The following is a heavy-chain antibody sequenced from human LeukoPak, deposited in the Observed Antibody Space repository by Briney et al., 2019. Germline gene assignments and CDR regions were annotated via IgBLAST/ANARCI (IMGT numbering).Heavy chain of an antibody. V-gene: IGHV4-38-2*01. Sequence: PSETLSLTCAVAGYSISSGYYWAWIRQPPGRGLEWIANIYHTGNTYCNPSLNSRVTMSVDTSKNQFSLRLSSVTAADTAVYYCARAGGSSSPYYYYYMDVWGKGTTVTVSS. CDR1: GYSISSGYY. J-gene: IGHJ6*03. CDR3: ARAGGSSSPYYYYYMDV. CDR2: IYHTGNT. D-gene: IGHD6-6*01.